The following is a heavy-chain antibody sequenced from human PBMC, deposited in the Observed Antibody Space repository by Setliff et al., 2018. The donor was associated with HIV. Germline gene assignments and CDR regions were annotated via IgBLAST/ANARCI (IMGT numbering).Heavy chain of an antibody. CDR2: IFYSGDT. V-gene: IGHV4-39*07. Sequence: SETLSLTCGISGASISTNTYYWGWIRQPPRKGLEWVGSIFYSGDTYYNPSLQSPVTISVDTSKNHFSLNLDSVTAADTALYYCARGRWGHGDFYSWGQGTLVTSPQ. CDR3: ARGRWGHGDFYS. J-gene: IGHJ5*01. D-gene: IGHD4-17*01. CDR1: GASISTNTYY.